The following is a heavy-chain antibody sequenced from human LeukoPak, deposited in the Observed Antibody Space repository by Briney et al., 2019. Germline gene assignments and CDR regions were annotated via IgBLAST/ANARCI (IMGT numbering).Heavy chain of an antibody. CDR2: IKQDGSEK. J-gene: IGHJ4*02. V-gene: IGHV3-7*01. Sequence: GGSLRLSCAASGFTFSSYWMSWVRQAPGKRLEWVANIKQDGSEKYYVDSVKGRFTISRDNAKNSLYLQMNSLRAEDTAVYYCARRKRTYYDILTGYSYYFDYWGQGTLVTVSS. D-gene: IGHD3-9*01. CDR1: GFTFSSYW. CDR3: ARRKRTYYDILTGYSYYFDY.